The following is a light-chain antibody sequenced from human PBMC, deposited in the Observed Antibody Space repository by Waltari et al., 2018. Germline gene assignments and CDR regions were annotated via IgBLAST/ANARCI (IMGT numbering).Light chain of an antibody. Sequence: QSMLTQPPSASGTPGQRVTISCSGSSSNVGSNSVNWFQPLPGAAPKLLIYDYDQPPSGFPDRFSGSKSGTSASRVISGLQSDDEADYYCAAWEDSLNGVLFGGGTKLTVL. CDR3: AAWEDSLNGVL. V-gene: IGLV1-44*01. J-gene: IGLJ2*01. CDR2: DYD. CDR1: SSNVGSNS.